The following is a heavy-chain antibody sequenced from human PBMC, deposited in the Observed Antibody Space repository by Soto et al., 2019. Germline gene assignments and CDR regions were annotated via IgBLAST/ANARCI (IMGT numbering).Heavy chain of an antibody. CDR2: ISGPGDRT. D-gene: IGHD3-9*01. CDR3: AKDGPYEISNAHYTGWFAP. J-gene: IGHJ5*02. V-gene: IGHV3-23*01. Sequence: GGSLRLSCTASGFVFSTYAMTWVRQPVGKGLEWVSSISGPGDRTYYAESVRGRVTISRDSAKKTLFLQLDSLRVEDTAVYYCAKDGPYEISNAHYTGWFAPWGQGT. CDR1: GFVFSTYA.